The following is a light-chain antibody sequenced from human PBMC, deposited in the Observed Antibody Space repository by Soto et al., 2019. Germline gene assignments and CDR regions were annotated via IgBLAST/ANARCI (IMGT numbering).Light chain of an antibody. J-gene: IGKJ5*01. CDR1: QSVSSY. Sequence: TQSPSTLSLSPGERATLSCRASQSVSSYLACYQQKPGQAPRLLIYDASNRATGIPARFSGSGSGTDFTLTISSLEPEDFAVYYCQQRSNWPPSFGQGTRLEIK. CDR2: DAS. CDR3: QQRSNWPPS. V-gene: IGKV3-11*01.